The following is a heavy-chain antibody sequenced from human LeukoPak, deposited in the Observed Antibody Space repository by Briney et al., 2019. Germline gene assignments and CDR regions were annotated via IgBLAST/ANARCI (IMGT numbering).Heavy chain of an antibody. CDR1: GFTFSSYG. Sequence: GGSLRLSCAASGFTFSSYGMHWVRQAPDKGLEWVAFIRYDGSNKYYADSVKGRFTISRDNSKNTLYLQMNSLRAEDTAVYYCAKEFTYYDSSGYYQFDYWGQGTLVTVSS. J-gene: IGHJ4*02. V-gene: IGHV3-30*02. CDR3: AKEFTYYDSSGYYQFDY. D-gene: IGHD3-22*01. CDR2: IRYDGSNK.